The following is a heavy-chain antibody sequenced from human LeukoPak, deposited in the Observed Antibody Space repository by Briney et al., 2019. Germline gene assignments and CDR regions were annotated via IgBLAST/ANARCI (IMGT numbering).Heavy chain of an antibody. Sequence: AASVKVSCKVSGYTLTELSMHWVRQAPGKELEWMGGFDPEDGETIYAQKFQGRVTMTEDTSTDTAYMELSSLRSEDTAVYYCATGLQLWFDYWGQGTLVTVSS. D-gene: IGHD5-18*01. CDR2: FDPEDGET. CDR1: GYTLTELS. J-gene: IGHJ4*02. V-gene: IGHV1-24*01. CDR3: ATGLQLWFDY.